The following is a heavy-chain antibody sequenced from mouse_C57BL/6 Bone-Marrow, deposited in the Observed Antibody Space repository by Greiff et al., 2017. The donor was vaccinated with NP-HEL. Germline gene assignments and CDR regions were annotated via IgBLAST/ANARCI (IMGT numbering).Heavy chain of an antibody. D-gene: IGHD2-4*01. CDR3: ARDYYDYGYFDY. V-gene: IGHV5-4*01. Sequence: EVKLVESGGGLVKPGGSLKLSCAASGFTFSSYAMSWVRQTPEKRLEWVATISDGGSYTYYPDTVKGRFTISRDNAKNNLYLQLSHLKSEDTAVYYCARDYYDYGYFDYWGKGTTLTVSS. CDR1: GFTFSSYA. CDR2: ISDGGSYT. J-gene: IGHJ2*01.